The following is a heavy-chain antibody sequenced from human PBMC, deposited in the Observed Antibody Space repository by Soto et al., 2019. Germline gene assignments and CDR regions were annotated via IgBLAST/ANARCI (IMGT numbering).Heavy chain of an antibody. Sequence: QITLKESGPTLVKPTQTLTLTCTFSGFSLSTSGVGVGWIRQHPGKALEWLALIYWDGDKRYSPSLKSRLTITKDTSKNQVVLTMTNMDPVDTATYYCAHRKISGWSFDYWGQGTLVTVSS. CDR2: IYWDGDK. V-gene: IGHV2-5*02. CDR3: AHRKISGWSFDY. CDR1: GFSLSTSGVG. J-gene: IGHJ4*02. D-gene: IGHD6-19*01.